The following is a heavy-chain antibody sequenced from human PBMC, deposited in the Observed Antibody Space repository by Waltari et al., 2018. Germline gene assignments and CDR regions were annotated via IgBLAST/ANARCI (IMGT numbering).Heavy chain of an antibody. Sequence: QVTLKESGPALVKPTQTLTLTCTFSGFSLSTSGMRVSGIRQPPGKALEWLARIDWDDDKFYSTSLKTRLTISKDTSKNQVVLTMTNMDPVDTATYYCARIGVAVDAFDIWGQGTMVTVSS. CDR2: IDWDDDK. CDR1: GFSLSTSGMR. J-gene: IGHJ3*02. CDR3: ARIGVAVDAFDI. V-gene: IGHV2-70*04. D-gene: IGHD6-19*01.